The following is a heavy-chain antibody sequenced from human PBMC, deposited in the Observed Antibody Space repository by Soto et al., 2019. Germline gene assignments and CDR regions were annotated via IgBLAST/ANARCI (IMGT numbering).Heavy chain of an antibody. CDR1: GGSISSGGYS. CDR2: IYHSGST. Sequence: SETLSLTCAVSGGSISSGGYSWSWIRQSPGKGLEWIGYIYHSGSTYYNPSLKSRVTISVDRSKNQFSLKLSSVTAADTAVYYCARSIDPWGQGTLVTVSS. V-gene: IGHV4-30-2*06. J-gene: IGHJ5*02. CDR3: ARSIDP.